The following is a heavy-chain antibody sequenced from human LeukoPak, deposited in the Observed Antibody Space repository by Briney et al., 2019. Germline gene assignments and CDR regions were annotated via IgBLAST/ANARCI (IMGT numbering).Heavy chain of an antibody. CDR2: ISSSSSYI. D-gene: IGHD4-17*01. CDR3: ARDLMTTVSTVDY. Sequence: GGSLRLSCAASGVTFSSYSMNWVRQAPGKGLEWVSSISSSSSYIYYADSVKGRFTISRDNAKNSLYLQMNSLRAEDTAVYYCARDLMTTVSTVDYWGQGTLVTVSS. V-gene: IGHV3-21*01. J-gene: IGHJ4*02. CDR1: GVTFSSYS.